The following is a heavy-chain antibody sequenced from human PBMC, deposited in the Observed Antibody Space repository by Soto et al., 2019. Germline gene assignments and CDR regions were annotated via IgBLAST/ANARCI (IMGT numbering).Heavy chain of an antibody. J-gene: IGHJ4*02. CDR1: GGSISTRSYV. CDR2: VHYSGSA. CDR3: ARHRWGSGSYSGLLDF. D-gene: IGHD3-10*01. Sequence: ASETLSLTCSFSGGSISTRSYVWGWIRQPPGKGLEWVGAVHYSGSANYRSSLQSRVTISVDTSQNQFSLRLRSVTAADTAVYYCARHRWGSGSYSGLLDFWGQGALVTVSS. V-gene: IGHV4-39*01.